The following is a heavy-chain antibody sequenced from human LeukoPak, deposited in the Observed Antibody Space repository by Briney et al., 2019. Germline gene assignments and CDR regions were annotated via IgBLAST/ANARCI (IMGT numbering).Heavy chain of an antibody. CDR2: FDPEDGET. V-gene: IGHV1-24*01. CDR3: ATVEGSSWSSGPFDY. CDR1: GYTLTELS. D-gene: IGHD6-13*01. J-gene: IGHJ4*02. Sequence: ASVKVSCKVSGYTLTELSMHWVRQAPGKGLEWMGGFDPEDGETIYAQKFQGRVTMTEDTSTDTAYMELSSLRSEDTAVYYCATVEGSSWSSGPFDYWGQGTLVTVSS.